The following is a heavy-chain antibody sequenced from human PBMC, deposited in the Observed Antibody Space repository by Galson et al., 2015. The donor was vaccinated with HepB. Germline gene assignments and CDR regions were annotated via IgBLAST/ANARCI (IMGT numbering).Heavy chain of an antibody. V-gene: IGHV3-21*01. CDR3: AREDPYYYDSSGAFDI. J-gene: IGHJ3*02. Sequence: SLRLSCAASGFTFSSYSMNWVRQAPGKGLEWVSSISSSSSYIYYADSVKGRFTISRDNAKNSLYLQMNSLRAEDTAVYYCAREDPYYYDSSGAFDIWGQGTMVTVSS. CDR2: ISSSSSYI. D-gene: IGHD3-22*01. CDR1: GFTFSSYS.